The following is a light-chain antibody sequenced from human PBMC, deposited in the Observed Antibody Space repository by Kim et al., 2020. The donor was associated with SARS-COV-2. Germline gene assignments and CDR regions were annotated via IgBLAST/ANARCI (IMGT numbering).Light chain of an antibody. CDR2: EVN. J-gene: IGLJ7*01. Sequence: QSVLTQPASVSGSPAQSITISCTGTSSDVGRYNLVSWYQQHPGKAPKLMIYEVNKRPSGVSNRFSGSKSGNTASLTISGLQAEDEADYYCCSYITTTTVFGGGTQLTVL. CDR1: SSDVGRYNL. CDR3: CSYITTTTV. V-gene: IGLV2-23*02.